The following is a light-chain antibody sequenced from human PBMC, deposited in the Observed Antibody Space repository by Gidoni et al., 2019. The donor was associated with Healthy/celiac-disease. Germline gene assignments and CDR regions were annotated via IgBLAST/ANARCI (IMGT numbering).Light chain of an antibody. CDR3: QQYGSSPLT. V-gene: IGKV3-20*01. Sequence: ENVLTQSPGTLSLSPGERATLSCRASQSVSSSYLAWYQQKPGQAPRLLIYCASSRATGIPDRFSGSGSGTDFTLTISRLEPEDFAVYYCQQYGSSPLTFGPGTKVDIK. CDR2: CAS. J-gene: IGKJ3*01. CDR1: QSVSSSY.